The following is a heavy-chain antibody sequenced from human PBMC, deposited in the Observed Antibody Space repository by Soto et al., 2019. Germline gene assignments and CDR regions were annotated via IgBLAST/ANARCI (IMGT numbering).Heavy chain of an antibody. V-gene: IGHV3-15*07. D-gene: IGHD5-12*01. Sequence: PGGSLRLSCAASGFTFSNAWMNWVRQAPGKGLEWVGRIKSKTDGGTTDYAAPVKGRFTISRDDSKNTLYLQMNSLKTEDTAVYYCTTVFFLATTYYYYGMDVWGQGTTVPVSS. CDR1: GFTFSNAW. J-gene: IGHJ6*02. CDR3: TTVFFLATTYYYYGMDV. CDR2: IKSKTDGGTT.